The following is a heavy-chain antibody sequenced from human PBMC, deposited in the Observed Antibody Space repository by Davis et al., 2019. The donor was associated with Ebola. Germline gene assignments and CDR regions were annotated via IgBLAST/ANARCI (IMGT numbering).Heavy chain of an antibody. J-gene: IGHJ3*02. V-gene: IGHV3-9*01. CDR3: AKDKYALALDAFDI. CDR2: ISWNSGSI. CDR1: GFTFDDYA. D-gene: IGHD2-2*01. Sequence: SLKISCAASGFTFDDYAMHWVRQAPGKGLEWVSGISWNSGSIGYADSVKGRFTISRDNAKNSLYLQMNSLRAEDTALYYCAKDKYALALDAFDIWGQGTMVTVSS.